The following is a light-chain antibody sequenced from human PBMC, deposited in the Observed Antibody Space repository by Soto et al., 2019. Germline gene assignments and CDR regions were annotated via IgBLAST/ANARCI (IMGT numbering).Light chain of an antibody. CDR3: QQFNSYSPGA. CDR2: DAS. Sequence: IQMTQSPSSLSASIGDRVTITCQATQDIRKYLNWYQQKPGKAPKLLIYDASSLETGVPSRFSGSGSGTEFTLTISSLQPDDFATYYCQQFNSYSPGAFGQGTKVDIK. V-gene: IGKV1-33*01. CDR1: QDIRKY. J-gene: IGKJ1*01.